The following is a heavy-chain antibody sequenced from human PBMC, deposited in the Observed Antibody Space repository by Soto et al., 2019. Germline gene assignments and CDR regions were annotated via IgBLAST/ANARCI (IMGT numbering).Heavy chain of an antibody. Sequence: GGSLRLSCAASGFTFSSYWMHWVRQAPGKGLVWVSRINSDGSDTSYADSVKGRFTISRDNAKNTLYLQMTSLRAEATAVYYCARDLCPYDFWGGYCPYFDYWGQGTLVTVSS. CDR3: ARDLCPYDFWGGYCPYFDY. V-gene: IGHV3-74*01. CDR1: GFTFSSYW. CDR2: INSDGSDT. J-gene: IGHJ4*02. D-gene: IGHD3-3*01.